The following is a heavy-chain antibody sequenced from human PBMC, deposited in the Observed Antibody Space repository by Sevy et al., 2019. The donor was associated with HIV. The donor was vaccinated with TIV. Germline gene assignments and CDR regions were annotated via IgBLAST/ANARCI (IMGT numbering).Heavy chain of an antibody. V-gene: IGHV4-39*01. CDR2: IRYSGSA. CDR3: AGPTLTYSSGWSYYDY. Sequence: SETLSLTCSVSGASISSSGYYWGWIRQRPGKGLEWIARIRYSGSAFYNPSLRSRVTISADTSKNQFSLKLNSVTAADTARYYCAGPTLTYSSGWSYYDYWGQGTVVTVSS. J-gene: IGHJ4*02. D-gene: IGHD6-19*01. CDR1: GASISSSGYY.